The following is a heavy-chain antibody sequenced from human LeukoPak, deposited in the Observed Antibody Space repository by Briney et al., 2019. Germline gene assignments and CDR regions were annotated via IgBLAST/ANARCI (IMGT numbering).Heavy chain of an antibody. CDR2: IYSGGST. CDR1: GFTFSDYY. Sequence: GGSLRLSCAASGFTFSDYYMSWVRQAPGKGLEWVSVIYSGGSTYYADSVKGRFTISRDNSKNTLYLQMNSLRAEDTAVYYCARDRLTVAGYYFDYWGQGTLVTVSS. V-gene: IGHV3-53*01. CDR3: ARDRLTVAGYYFDY. D-gene: IGHD6-19*01. J-gene: IGHJ4*02.